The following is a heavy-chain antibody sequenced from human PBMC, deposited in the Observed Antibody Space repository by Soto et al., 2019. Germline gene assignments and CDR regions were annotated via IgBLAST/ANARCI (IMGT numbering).Heavy chain of an antibody. CDR3: ASSGERDDYDTSGYG. CDR1: GGTFSNYA. D-gene: IGHD3-22*01. J-gene: IGHJ1*01. V-gene: IGHV1-69*12. CDR2: IIPIFGTT. Sequence: QVQLVQSGAKVKKPGSSVKVSCKASGGTFSNYALSWVRQAPGQGLEWMGDIIPIFGTTNNAQKFQGRVTITADEATSTAYMELSSLRSEDTAVYYCASSGERDDYDTSGYGWGQGTLVTVSS.